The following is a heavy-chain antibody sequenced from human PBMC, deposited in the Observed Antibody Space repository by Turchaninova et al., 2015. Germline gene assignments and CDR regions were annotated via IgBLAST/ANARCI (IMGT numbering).Heavy chain of an antibody. CDR2: IFHNENT. Sequence: QVPLQESGPGLGKPLVTLSPTRVVSGFSISSPHSWGWARHSPGKGRGWIGKIFHNENTYYNPSLKSRVTISVDTSNHQFSLKLTSVTAADTAVYYCARQSVNWYFDLWGRGTLVTVSS. V-gene: IGHV4-38-2*01. J-gene: IGHJ2*01. D-gene: IGHD4-11*01. CDR3: ARQSVNWYFDL. CDR1: GFSISSPHS.